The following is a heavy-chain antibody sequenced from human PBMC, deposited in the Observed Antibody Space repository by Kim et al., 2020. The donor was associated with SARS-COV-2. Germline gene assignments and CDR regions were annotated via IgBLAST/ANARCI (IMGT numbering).Heavy chain of an antibody. CDR1: GYSISSGYY. CDR3: ARGGGVPYGMDV. CDR2: IYHSGGN. Sequence: SETLSLTCSVSGYSISSGYYWGWVRQPPGKGLGWIGSIYHSGGNYYKPSLKSRVTISADTSKNQFSLKLNSVTAADTAVYYCARGGGVPYGMDVWGQGSTVTVS. J-gene: IGHJ6*02. D-gene: IGHD2-8*01. V-gene: IGHV4-38-2*02.